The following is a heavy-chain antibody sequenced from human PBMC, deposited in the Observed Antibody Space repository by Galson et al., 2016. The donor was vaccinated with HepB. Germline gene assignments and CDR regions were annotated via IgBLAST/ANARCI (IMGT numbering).Heavy chain of an antibody. CDR1: GGTFTSYA. CDR2: IIPIFGTS. J-gene: IGHJ6*02. Sequence: SVKVSCRASGGTFTSYAISWVRQAPGHGLEWMGGIIPIFGTSNYAQKFQGRVTITADESTSTAYMELSSLRSEDTAVYYCARVRDGYNHYYYYGMDVWGQGTTVTVSS. CDR3: ARVRDGYNHYYYYGMDV. V-gene: IGHV1-69*13. D-gene: IGHD5-24*01.